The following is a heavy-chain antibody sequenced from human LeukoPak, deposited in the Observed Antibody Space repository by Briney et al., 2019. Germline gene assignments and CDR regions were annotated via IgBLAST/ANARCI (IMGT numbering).Heavy chain of an antibody. Sequence: PGGSLRLSCAASGFTFSSYAMHWVRQAPGKGLEWVAVISYDGSNKYYADSVKGRFTISRDNSKNTLYLQMNSLRAEDTAVYYCARDIRVGATTAFDYWGQGTLVTVTS. V-gene: IGHV3-30*04. J-gene: IGHJ4*02. CDR2: ISYDGSNK. CDR1: GFTFSSYA. CDR3: ARDIRVGATTAFDY. D-gene: IGHD1-26*01.